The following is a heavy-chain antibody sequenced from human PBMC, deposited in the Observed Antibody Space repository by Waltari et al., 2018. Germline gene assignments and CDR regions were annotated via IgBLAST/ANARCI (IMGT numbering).Heavy chain of an antibody. CDR3: AKLAGMTTWHFDY. CDR2: NRNRGGSS. Sequence: EVQVLESGGGLVQPGGSLRLSCAASGFTSTCSAMSWVRQAPGEGQEWVTTNRNRGGSSYYADSVKGRFIISRDNAKNTLYLQMNSLRAEDTAVYYWAKLAGMTTWHFDYLGQGSLVTVSP. CDR1: GFTSTCSA. D-gene: IGHD1-1*01. J-gene: IGHJ4*02. V-gene: IGHV3-23*01.